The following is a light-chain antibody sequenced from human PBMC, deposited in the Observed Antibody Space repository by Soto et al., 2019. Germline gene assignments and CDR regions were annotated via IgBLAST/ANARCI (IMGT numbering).Light chain of an antibody. CDR3: QQYHNWPPQYT. Sequence: EIVMTQSPASLSVSTGDGATLSCWAIQSVASKSAWHQQSPGQGPSLLIHGASTLDAGVPARISGRGSGTDFTLSISSLHSEDFAVYYCQQYHNWPPQYTFGQGTKLQIK. V-gene: IGKV3-15*01. CDR1: QSVASK. J-gene: IGKJ2*01. CDR2: GAS.